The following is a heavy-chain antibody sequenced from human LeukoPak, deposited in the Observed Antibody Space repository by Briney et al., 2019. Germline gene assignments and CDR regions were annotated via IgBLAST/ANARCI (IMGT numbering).Heavy chain of an antibody. CDR1: GFTFSSYS. CDR2: ISSSSSYI. D-gene: IGHD6-6*01. Sequence: GGSLRLSCAASGFTFSSYSMNWVRQAPGKGLEWVSSISSSSSYIYYADSVKGRFTISRDNAKNSLYLQMNSLRAEDTAVYYCAREGGYSSSLDAFDIWGHGTMVTVSS. J-gene: IGHJ3*02. CDR3: AREGGYSSSLDAFDI. V-gene: IGHV3-21*01.